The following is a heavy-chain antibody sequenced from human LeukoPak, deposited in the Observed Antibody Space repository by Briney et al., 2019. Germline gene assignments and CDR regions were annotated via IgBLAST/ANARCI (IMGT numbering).Heavy chain of an antibody. V-gene: IGHV4-39*02. CDR3: ARSRAYYDPFDL. CDR1: GGSISTTGDY. D-gene: IGHD4/OR15-4a*01. J-gene: IGHJ4*02. Sequence: PSETLSLTCTVSGGSISTTGDYWGWIRQTPGKGLEWIGSLYYRGTTYYNPSLKSRVTISVDTSKKNLSLSLTSVTAADTAVYFCARSRAYYDPFDLWGQGTLVAASS. CDR2: LYYRGTT.